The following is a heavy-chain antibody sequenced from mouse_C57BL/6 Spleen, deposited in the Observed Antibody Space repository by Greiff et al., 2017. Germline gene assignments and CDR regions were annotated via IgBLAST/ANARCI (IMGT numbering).Heavy chain of an antibody. CDR2: IYPGSGST. CDR1: GYTFTSYW. CDR3: ARSVDYDGDYYAMDY. Sequence: QVQLQQPGAELVKPGASVKMSCKASGYTFTSYWITWVKQRPGQGLEWIGDIYPGSGSTNYNEKFKSKATLTVETSSSTAYMQLSSLTSEDSAVYYCARSVDYDGDYYAMDYWGQGTSVTVSS. D-gene: IGHD2-4*01. J-gene: IGHJ4*01. V-gene: IGHV1-55*01.